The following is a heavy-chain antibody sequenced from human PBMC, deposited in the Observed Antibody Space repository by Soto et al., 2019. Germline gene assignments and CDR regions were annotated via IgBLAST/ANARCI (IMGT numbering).Heavy chain of an antibody. J-gene: IGHJ4*02. D-gene: IGHD3-22*01. CDR3: AKDTYYHDSSGYYVFDY. Sequence: PGGSLRLSCATTGFSVDNNDMSWVGQAPGKGLEWVTHISYDGSNEHYTDSVKGRFTISRDNSKNTLYLQMNSLRAEDTAVYYCAKDTYYHDSSGYYVFDYWGQGT. CDR1: GFSVDNND. CDR2: ISYDGSNE. V-gene: IGHV3-30*18.